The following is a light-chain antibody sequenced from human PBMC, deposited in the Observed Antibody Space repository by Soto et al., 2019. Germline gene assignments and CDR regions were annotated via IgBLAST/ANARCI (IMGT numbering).Light chain of an antibody. Sequence: EIVLTQSPATLSLSPGERATLSCRASQSVSSYLAWYQQKPGQAPRLLIYDASNRATGIPARFSGSGSGTDFTLTISSLEPEDFAVYYCQQRSISYTFGQGIKLEIK. V-gene: IGKV3-11*01. CDR3: QQRSISYT. CDR1: QSVSSY. J-gene: IGKJ2*01. CDR2: DAS.